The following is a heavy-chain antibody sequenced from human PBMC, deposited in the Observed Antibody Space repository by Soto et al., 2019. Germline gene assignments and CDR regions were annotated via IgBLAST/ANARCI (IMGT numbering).Heavy chain of an antibody. CDR2: IIPIFGTA. D-gene: IGHD2-15*01. V-gene: IGHV1-69*13. Sequence: SVKVSCKASGGTFSSYAISWVRQAPGQGLEWMGGIIPIFGTANYAQKFQGRVTITADESTSTAYMELSSLRSEDTAVYYCARDPGYCSGGSCYSVGYWGQGALVTVSS. CDR1: GGTFSSYA. CDR3: ARDPGYCSGGSCYSVGY. J-gene: IGHJ4*02.